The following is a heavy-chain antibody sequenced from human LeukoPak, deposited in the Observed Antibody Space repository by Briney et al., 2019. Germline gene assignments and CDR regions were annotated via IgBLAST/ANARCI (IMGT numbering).Heavy chain of an antibody. CDR1: GFTFSTYA. J-gene: IGHJ4*02. V-gene: IGHV3-23*01. D-gene: IGHD1-1*01. CDR3: AKGYWNPGY. CDR2: ISGSGGST. Sequence: GGSLRLSCVASGFTFSTYAMTWVRQAPGKGLEWVSGISGSGGSTYYADSVKGRFTISRDNSKNTLCLQMNNLRAEDTALYYCAKGYWNPGYWGQGTLVTVSS.